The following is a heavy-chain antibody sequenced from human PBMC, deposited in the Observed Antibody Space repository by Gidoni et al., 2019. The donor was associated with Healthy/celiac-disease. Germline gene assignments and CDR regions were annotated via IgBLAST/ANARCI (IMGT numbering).Heavy chain of an antibody. CDR3: ARGEQLELRFDY. J-gene: IGHJ4*02. V-gene: IGHV1-69*02. CDR2: IIPILGIA. Sequence: QVQLVQSGAEVKKPGSSVKVSCKASGGTFSSYTISWVRQAPGQGLEWMGRIIPILGIANYAQKFQGRVTITADKSTSTAYMELSSLRSEDTAVYYCARGEQLELRFDYWGQGTLVTVSS. D-gene: IGHD1-7*01. CDR1: GGTFSSYT.